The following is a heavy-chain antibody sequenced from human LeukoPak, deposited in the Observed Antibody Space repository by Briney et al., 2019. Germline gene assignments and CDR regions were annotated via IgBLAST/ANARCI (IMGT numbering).Heavy chain of an antibody. CDR1: GGSISSYY. D-gene: IGHD3-22*01. V-gene: IGHV4-59*01. Sequence: SETLSLTCTVSGGSISSYYWSWIRQPPGKGLEGIGYIYYTGSTNYNPSLKSRVTISVDTSKNQFSLKLSSVTAADTAVYYCARGRYDSSGYYYHYWGQGTLVTVSS. J-gene: IGHJ4*02. CDR2: IYYTGST. CDR3: ARGRYDSSGYYYHY.